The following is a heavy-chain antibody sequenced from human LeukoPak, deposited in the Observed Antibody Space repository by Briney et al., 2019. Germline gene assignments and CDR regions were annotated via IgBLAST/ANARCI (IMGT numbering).Heavy chain of an antibody. V-gene: IGHV4-59*01. D-gene: IGHD6-19*01. CDR3: ARGGPGSGWPLNWFDP. J-gene: IGHJ5*02. CDR2: IYYSGST. CDR1: GGSISSYY. Sequence: SGTLSLTCTISGGSISSYYWSWIRQPPGKELEWIGHIYYSGSTNYNPSLKSRVTISLDTPKNQFSLKLSSVTAADTAVYYCARGGPGSGWPLNWFDPWGQGTLVTVSS.